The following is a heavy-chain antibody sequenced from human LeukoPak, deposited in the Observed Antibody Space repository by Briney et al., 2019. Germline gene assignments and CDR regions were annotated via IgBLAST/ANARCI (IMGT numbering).Heavy chain of an antibody. CDR2: ITSGFTP. V-gene: IGHV3-23*01. D-gene: IGHD2-15*01. CDR3: AKDYSDSRVADVFFEY. CDR1: GLTFSDYA. Sequence: GGSLILSCAASGLTFSDYAMSWFRQAPGKGLEWVSGITSGFTPHYADSVKGRFTVSRDNSKNTFHLQLNSLRAEDTAVYYCAKDYSDSRVADVFFEYWGQGTLVTVSS. J-gene: IGHJ4*02.